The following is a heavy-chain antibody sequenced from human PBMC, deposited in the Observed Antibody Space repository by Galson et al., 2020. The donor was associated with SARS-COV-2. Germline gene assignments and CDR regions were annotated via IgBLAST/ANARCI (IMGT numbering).Heavy chain of an antibody. Sequence: GGSLRLSCAASGFTFSSYAMNWVRQAPGKGLEWVSAISGSSGNTYYADSVQDRFTISRDDSKNTLYLQMNSLRADDTAFYYCAKVPEVVVASTSFDYWGQGTLVTVSS. J-gene: IGHJ4*02. CDR2: ISGSSGNT. CDR3: AKVPEVVVASTSFDY. CDR1: GFTFSSYA. V-gene: IGHV3-23*01. D-gene: IGHD2-15*01.